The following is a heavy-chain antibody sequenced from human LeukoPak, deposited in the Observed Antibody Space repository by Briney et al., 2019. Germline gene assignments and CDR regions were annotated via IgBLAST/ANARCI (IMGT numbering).Heavy chain of an antibody. Sequence: TETLSLTCTVSGGSISTYYWNWIRQPPGKGLEWIGYIYHSGSTNYNPSLQSRVTISVDTSKNQFSLNLNSVTAADTAVYYCARGGAARLHFQNWGQGTLVTVSS. CDR3: ARGGAARLHFQN. CDR1: GGSISTYY. CDR2: IYHSGST. D-gene: IGHD6-6*01. V-gene: IGHV4-59*01. J-gene: IGHJ1*01.